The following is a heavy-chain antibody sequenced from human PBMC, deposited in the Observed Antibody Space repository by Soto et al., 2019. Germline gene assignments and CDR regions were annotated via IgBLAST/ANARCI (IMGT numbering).Heavy chain of an antibody. CDR3: AKDITSFVVPPPNDWFDP. CDR2: ISGSGGST. Sequence: EVQLLESGGGLVQPGGSLRLSCAASGFTFSSYAMSWVRQAPGKGLEWVSAISGSGGSTYYADSVKGRFTISRDNSKNTLYLQMNSLRAEDTAVSYCAKDITSFVVPPPNDWFDPWGQGTLVTVSS. CDR1: GFTFSSYA. D-gene: IGHD3-3*01. V-gene: IGHV3-23*01. J-gene: IGHJ5*02.